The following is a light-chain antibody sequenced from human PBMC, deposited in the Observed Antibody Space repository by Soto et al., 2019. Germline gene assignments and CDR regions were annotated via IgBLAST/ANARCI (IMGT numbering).Light chain of an antibody. CDR2: GRS. CDR1: QRFXTK. V-gene: IGKV3-15*01. CDR3: RHYNRWPPRT. J-gene: IGKJ5*01. Sequence: IELTQSTDTLYVSPGEGATLSCRASQRFXTKFAWDQAKAGQAPRLLSXGRSTRATGIPERFNGSGSGKEFTLNISSLQSEEFAVYYCRHYNRWPPRTFGQGTRLEIK.